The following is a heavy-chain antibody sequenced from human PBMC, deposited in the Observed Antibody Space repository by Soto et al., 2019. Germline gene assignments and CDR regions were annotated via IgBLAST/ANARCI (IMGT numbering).Heavy chain of an antibody. V-gene: IGHV3-21*01. CDR1: GFTFSSYS. Sequence: GGSLRLSCAASGFTFSSYSMNWVRQAPGKGLEWVSSISGSSSYIYYADSVKGRFTISRDNAKNSLYLQMNSLRAEDTAVYYCARAGGRAAGTFGYWGQGTLVTVSS. CDR2: ISGSSSYI. CDR3: ARAGGRAAGTFGY. D-gene: IGHD6-13*01. J-gene: IGHJ4*02.